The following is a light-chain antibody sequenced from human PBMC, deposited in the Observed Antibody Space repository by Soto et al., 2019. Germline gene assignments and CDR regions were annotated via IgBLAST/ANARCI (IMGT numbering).Light chain of an antibody. CDR3: RQYGSSPQT. CDR2: AAS. J-gene: IGKJ3*01. CDR1: QSVSGSS. V-gene: IGKV3-20*01. Sequence: EIVLTQSPGTLSLSPGERATLSCRASQSVSGSSLAWYQQKPGQAPRLLIYAASNRASDIPDRFSGSGSATDFTLDISRLEPEDFAVYYCRQYGSSPQTFGPGTKVDI.